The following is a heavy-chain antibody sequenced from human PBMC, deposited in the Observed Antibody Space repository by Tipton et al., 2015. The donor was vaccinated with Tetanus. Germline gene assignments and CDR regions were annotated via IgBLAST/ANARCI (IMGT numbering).Heavy chain of an antibody. CDR1: GGSFSGFY. V-gene: IGHV4-34*01. J-gene: IGHJ4*02. Sequence: TLSLTCAVYGGSFSGFYWSWIRQPPGRGLEWIGEINHSGRANNNPSLKSRFPILVDASKNQFSLKVNSVTAADTALYYCARGGVDPDRGRFFDYWGQGSLVTVSS. D-gene: IGHD5-12*01. CDR2: INHSGRA. CDR3: ARGGVDPDRGRFFDY.